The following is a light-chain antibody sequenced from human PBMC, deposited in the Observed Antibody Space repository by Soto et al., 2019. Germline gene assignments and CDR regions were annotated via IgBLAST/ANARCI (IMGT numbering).Light chain of an antibody. V-gene: IGKV1-27*01. CDR1: QGISNY. CDR2: AAS. J-gene: IGKJ5*01. Sequence: DIQMTQSPASLCASVGARFTITCRAIQGISNYLAWYQQKPGKVPKLLIYAASTLQSGDPSRFSGSGSGTHFTLTISSLQPEDVATSSCQKYNSAPITFGQGTRLETK. CDR3: QKYNSAPIT.